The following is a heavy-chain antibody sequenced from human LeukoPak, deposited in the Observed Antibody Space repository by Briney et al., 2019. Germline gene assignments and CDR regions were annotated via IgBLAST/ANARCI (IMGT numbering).Heavy chain of an antibody. D-gene: IGHD2-2*01. J-gene: IGHJ4*02. CDR2: ISGSGGST. V-gene: IGHV3-23*01. Sequence: GGSLRLSCAASGFTFSSYAMSWVRQAPGKGLEWVSAISGSGGSTYYADSVKGRFTISRDNSKNTLYLQMNSLRAEDTAVYYCAKDFFCSSTSCYPLNYWGQGTLVTVSS. CDR3: AKDFFCSSTSCYPLNY. CDR1: GFTFSSYA.